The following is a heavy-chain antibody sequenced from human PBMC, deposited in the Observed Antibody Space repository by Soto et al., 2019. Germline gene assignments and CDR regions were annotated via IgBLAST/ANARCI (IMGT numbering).Heavy chain of an antibody. Sequence: EVQLVESGGGLVQPGRSLRLSCAASGFTFDDYAMHWVRQAPGKGLEWVSGISWNSGSIGYADSVKGRFTISRDNAKNSLYLQMNSLRAEHTALYYCAKELVGAAHFDHWGQGTLVTVSS. CDR1: GFTFDDYA. CDR3: AKELVGAAHFDH. J-gene: IGHJ4*02. V-gene: IGHV3-9*01. D-gene: IGHD1-26*01. CDR2: ISWNSGSI.